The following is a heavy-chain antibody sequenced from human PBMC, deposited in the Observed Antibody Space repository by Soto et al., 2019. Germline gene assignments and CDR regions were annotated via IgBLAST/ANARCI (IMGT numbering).Heavy chain of an antibody. V-gene: IGHV1-69*13. CDR3: ARRGVGADHPPGYYYYGMDV. J-gene: IGHJ6*02. CDR1: GGTFSSYA. D-gene: IGHD1-26*01. CDR2: IIPIFGTA. Sequence: SVKVSCKASGGTFSSYAISWVRQAPGQGLEWMGGIIPIFGTANYAQKFQGRVTITADESTSTAYMELSSLRSEDTAVYYCARRGVGADHPPGYYYYGMDVWGQGTTVTVS.